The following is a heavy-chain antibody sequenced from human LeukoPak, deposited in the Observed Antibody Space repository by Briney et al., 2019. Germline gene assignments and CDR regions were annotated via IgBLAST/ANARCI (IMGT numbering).Heavy chain of an antibody. J-gene: IGHJ5*02. D-gene: IGHD4-17*01. Sequence: PSETLSLTCTVSGGSISSGGYYWSWIRQHPGKGLEWIGYIYYSGSTYYNPSLKSRVTISVDTSKNQFSLKLSSVTAEDTAVYYCARSLSVTRGWFDPWGQGTLVTVSS. V-gene: IGHV4-31*03. CDR2: IYYSGST. CDR1: GGSISSGGYY. CDR3: ARSLSVTRGWFDP.